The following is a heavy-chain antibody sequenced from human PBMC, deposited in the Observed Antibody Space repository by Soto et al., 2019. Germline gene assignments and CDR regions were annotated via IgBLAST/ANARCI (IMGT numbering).Heavy chain of an antibody. CDR2: IKEDGSDR. J-gene: IGHJ4*02. Sequence: EVQLVESGGGLVQPGGSLRLSCEASGFTFSHYWMTWVRQAPGKGLEWLANIKEDGSDRNYVDSVNGRFTISRDNAKNSLFLRLNGLSAEDSAVYYCARAGSENEYWGQGTLVTVSS. CDR1: GFTFSHYW. D-gene: IGHD3-10*01. V-gene: IGHV3-7*05. CDR3: ARAGSENEY.